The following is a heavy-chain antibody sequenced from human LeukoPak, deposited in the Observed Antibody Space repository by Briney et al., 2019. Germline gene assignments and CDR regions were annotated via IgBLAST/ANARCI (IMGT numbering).Heavy chain of an antibody. D-gene: IGHD3-22*01. CDR1: GFTFSSYW. J-gene: IGHJ4*02. V-gene: IGHV3-7*01. Sequence: GGSLRLSCAASGFTFSSYWMSWVRQAPGKGLEWVANIKQDGSEKYYVDSVKGRFTISRDNAKNSLYLQMNSLRAEDTAVYYCASGNYYDSSPSDYWGQGTLVTVSS. CDR2: IKQDGSEK. CDR3: ASGNYYDSSPSDY.